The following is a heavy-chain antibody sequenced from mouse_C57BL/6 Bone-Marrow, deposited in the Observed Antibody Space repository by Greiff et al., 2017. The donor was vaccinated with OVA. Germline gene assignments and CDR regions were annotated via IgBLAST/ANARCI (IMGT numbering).Heavy chain of an antibody. CDR3: ARDRDGNYVG. D-gene: IGHD2-1*01. V-gene: IGHV5-4*01. Sequence: EVKLVESGGGLVKPGGSLKLSCAASGFTFSSYAMSWVRQTPEKRLEWVATISDGGSYTYYPDNVKGRFTISRDNAKNNLYLQMSHLKSEDTAMYYCARDRDGNYVGWGQGTTLTVSS. CDR1: GFTFSSYA. CDR2: ISDGGSYT. J-gene: IGHJ2*01.